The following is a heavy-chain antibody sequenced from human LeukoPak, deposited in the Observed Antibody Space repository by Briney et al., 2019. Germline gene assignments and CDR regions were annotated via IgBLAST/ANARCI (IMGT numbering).Heavy chain of an antibody. CDR1: GGSISSGGYY. V-gene: IGHV4-31*03. CDR3: ARDRGTVTTNYYYGMDV. J-gene: IGHJ6*02. D-gene: IGHD4-17*01. CDR2: IYYSGST. Sequence: PSQTLSLTRTVSGGSISSGGYYWSWIRQHPGKGLEWIGYIYYSGSTYYNPSLKSRVTISVDTSKNQFSLKLSSVTAADTAVYYCARDRGTVTTNYYYGMDVWGQGTTVTVSS.